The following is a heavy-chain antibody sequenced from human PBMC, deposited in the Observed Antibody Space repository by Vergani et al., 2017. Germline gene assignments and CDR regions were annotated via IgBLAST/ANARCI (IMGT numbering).Heavy chain of an antibody. CDR3: ARGLPLNQYCSSTSCYTRGYYFDY. V-gene: IGHV3-13*01. J-gene: IGHJ4*02. CDR1: GFTFSSYD. Sequence: EVQLVESGGGLVQPGGSLRLSCAAFGFTFSSYDMHWVRPATGKGLEWVSAIGTAGDTYYPGSVKGRFTISRENAKNSLYLQMNSLRAGDTAVYYCARGLPLNQYCSSTSCYTRGYYFDYWGQGTLVTVSS. D-gene: IGHD2-2*02. CDR2: IGTAGDT.